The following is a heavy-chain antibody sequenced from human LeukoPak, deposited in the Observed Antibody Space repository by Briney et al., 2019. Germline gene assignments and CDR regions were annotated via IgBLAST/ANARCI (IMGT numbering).Heavy chain of an antibody. CDR1: GYTFTGYY. D-gene: IGHD1-1*01. V-gene: IGHV1-2*02. J-gene: IGHJ1*01. Sequence: GASVKVSCKASGYTFTGYYMHWVRQAPGQGLEWMGWINPNSGGTNYAQKFQGRVTMTRDPSISTAYMELSRLRSDDTAVYYCARERVLGGTQSNTEYFQHWGQGTLVTVSS. CDR3: ARERVLGGTQSNTEYFQH. CDR2: INPNSGGT.